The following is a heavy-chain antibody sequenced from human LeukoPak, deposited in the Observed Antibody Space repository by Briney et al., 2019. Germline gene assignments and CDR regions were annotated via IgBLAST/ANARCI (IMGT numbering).Heavy chain of an antibody. CDR1: GFTFSSYG. D-gene: IGHD6-13*01. V-gene: IGHV3-30*02. CDR3: AKDPSSSFDDYYYMDV. CDR2: IRYDGSNK. J-gene: IGHJ6*03. Sequence: PGGSLRLSCAASGFTFSSYGMHWVRQAPGKGLEWVAFIRYDGSNKYYADSVKGRFTISRDNSKNTLYLQMNSLRAEDTAVYYCAKDPSSSFDDYYYMDVWGKGTTVTISS.